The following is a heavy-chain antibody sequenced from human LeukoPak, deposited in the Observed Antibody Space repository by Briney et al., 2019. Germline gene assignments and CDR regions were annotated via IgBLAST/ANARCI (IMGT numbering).Heavy chain of an antibody. CDR1: RGTFCSYA. J-gene: IGHJ6*02. Sequence: ASPKVSCKASRGTFCSYAISWVRQGPGQRREWVGGIIPIFGTANYAQTFQGGVTITADESTSTAYIGLSRLRSQDTAVYYCARVRNGDYVCYYYGMDVWGQATTATVSS. CDR3: ARVRNGDYVCYYYGMDV. CDR2: IIPIFGTA. D-gene: IGHD3-16*01. V-gene: IGHV1-69*13.